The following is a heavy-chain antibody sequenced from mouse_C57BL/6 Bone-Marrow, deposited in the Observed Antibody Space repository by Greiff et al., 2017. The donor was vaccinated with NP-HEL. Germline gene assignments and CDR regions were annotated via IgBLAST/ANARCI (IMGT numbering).Heavy chain of an antibody. CDR3: ARETTVVDYYAMDY. V-gene: IGHV5-4*01. CDR2: ISDGGSYT. Sequence: EVQVVESGGGLVKPGGSLKLSCAASGFTFSSYAMSWVRQTPDKRLEWVATISDGGSYTYYPDNVKGRFTISRDNAKNNLYLQMSHLKSEDTAMYYCARETTVVDYYAMDYWGQGTSVTVSS. CDR1: GFTFSSYA. D-gene: IGHD1-1*01. J-gene: IGHJ4*01.